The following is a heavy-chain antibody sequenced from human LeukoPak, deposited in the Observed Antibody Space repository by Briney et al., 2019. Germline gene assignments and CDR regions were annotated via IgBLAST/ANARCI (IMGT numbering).Heavy chain of an antibody. Sequence: LPGGSLRLSCAASGFTFSSYGMHWVRQAPGKGLEWVAFIRYDESNKYFADSVKGRFTISRDNSKNTLYLQINSLRAEDTAVYYCAKDNTPPPWAVPSTTGYYMDVWGTGTTVTVSS. CDR2: IRYDESNK. J-gene: IGHJ6*03. D-gene: IGHD2-2*01. V-gene: IGHV3-30*02. CDR1: GFTFSSYG. CDR3: AKDNTPPPWAVPSTTGYYMDV.